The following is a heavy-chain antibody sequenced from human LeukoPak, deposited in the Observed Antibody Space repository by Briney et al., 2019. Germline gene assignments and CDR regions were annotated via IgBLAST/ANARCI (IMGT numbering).Heavy chain of an antibody. CDR3: ARVFGYSYGYDY. J-gene: IGHJ4*02. D-gene: IGHD5-18*01. CDR2: VSNSDTTI. CDR1: GFTFSDYY. Sequence: GGSLRLSCAASGFTFSDYYMNWVRQAPGKGLEWVSFVSNSDTTIYYADSVRGRFTISRDNAKNSLYLQMNSLRAEDTAVYYCARVFGYSYGYDYWGQGTLVTVSS. V-gene: IGHV3-11*04.